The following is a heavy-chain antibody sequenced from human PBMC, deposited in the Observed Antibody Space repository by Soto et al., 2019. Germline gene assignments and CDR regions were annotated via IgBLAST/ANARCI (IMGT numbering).Heavy chain of an antibody. CDR1: GFTFSSYG. CDR2: ISYDGSNK. Sequence: QVQLVESGGGVVQPGRSLRLSCAASGFTFSSYGMHWVRQAPGKGLEWVAVISYDGSNKYYADSVKGRFTISRDNSKNTLYLQMNSLRAEDTAVYYCAKDLHGIAVAGADWYFDLWGRGTLVTVSS. V-gene: IGHV3-30*18. CDR3: AKDLHGIAVAGADWYFDL. J-gene: IGHJ2*01. D-gene: IGHD6-19*01.